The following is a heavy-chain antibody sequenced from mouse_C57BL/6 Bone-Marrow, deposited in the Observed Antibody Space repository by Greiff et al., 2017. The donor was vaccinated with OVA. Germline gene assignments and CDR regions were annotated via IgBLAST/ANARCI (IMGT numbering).Heavy chain of an antibody. CDR2: INPSTGGT. CDR3: ARTSVWFAY. Sequence: VQLQQSGPELVKPGASVKISCKASGYSFTGYYMNWVKQSPEKSLEWIGEINPSTGGTTYNQKFKAKATLTVDKSSSTAYMQLKRLTSEDSAVYYCARTSVWFAYWGQGTLVTVSA. V-gene: IGHV1-42*01. D-gene: IGHD3-2*02. CDR1: GYSFTGYY. J-gene: IGHJ3*01.